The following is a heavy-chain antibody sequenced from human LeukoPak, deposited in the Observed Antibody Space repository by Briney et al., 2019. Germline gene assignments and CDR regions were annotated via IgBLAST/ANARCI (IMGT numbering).Heavy chain of an antibody. CDR3: ARGSILWFGELPYFDY. V-gene: IGHV5-51*01. CDR2: IYPGDSDT. Sequence: GGALKISCQGSGYRFTSYWIGWVRPVPGKGLEWMGIIYPGDSDTIYSPSFQGQVTISADKSISTASLQWSSLKASDTAMYYCARGSILWFGELPYFDYWGQGTLVTVSS. J-gene: IGHJ4*02. CDR1: GYRFTSYW. D-gene: IGHD3-10*01.